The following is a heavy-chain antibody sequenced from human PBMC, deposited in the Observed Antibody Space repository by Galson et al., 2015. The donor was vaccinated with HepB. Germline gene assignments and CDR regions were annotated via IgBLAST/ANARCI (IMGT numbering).Heavy chain of an antibody. CDR2: IRYDGSNK. J-gene: IGHJ4*02. Sequence: SLRLSCAASGFTFSSYGMHWVRRAPGKGLEWVAFIRYDGSNKYYADSVKGRFTISRDNSKNTLYLQMNSLRAEDTAVYYCAKDLSAVLDYWGQGTLVTVSS. V-gene: IGHV3-30*02. CDR1: GFTFSSYG. CDR3: AKDLSAVLDY.